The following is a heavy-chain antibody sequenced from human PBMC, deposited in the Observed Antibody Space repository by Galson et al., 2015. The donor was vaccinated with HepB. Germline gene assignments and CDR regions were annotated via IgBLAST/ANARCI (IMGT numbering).Heavy chain of an antibody. J-gene: IGHJ4*02. Sequence: VSCKASGGTFSSYTISWVRQAPGQGLEWMGRIIPILGIANYAQKFQGRVTITADKSTSTAYMELSSLRSEDTAVYYCARSSVLWFGELSASFDYWGQGTLVTVSS. CDR2: IIPILGIA. CDR1: GGTFSSYT. V-gene: IGHV1-69*02. CDR3: ARSSVLWFGELSASFDY. D-gene: IGHD3-10*01.